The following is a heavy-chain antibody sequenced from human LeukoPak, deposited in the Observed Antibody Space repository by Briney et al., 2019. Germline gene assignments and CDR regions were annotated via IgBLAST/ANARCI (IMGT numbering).Heavy chain of an antibody. V-gene: IGHV3-21*01. J-gene: IGHJ3*02. Sequence: KPGGSLRLSCAASGFTFSSYSMNWVRQAPGKGLEWVSSISSSSSYIYYADSVKGRFTISRDNAKNSLYLQMNSLRAEDTAVYYCARDLTVTTAFDIWGQGTMVTVSS. CDR2: ISSSSSYI. CDR3: ARDLTVTTAFDI. D-gene: IGHD4-17*01. CDR1: GFTFSSYS.